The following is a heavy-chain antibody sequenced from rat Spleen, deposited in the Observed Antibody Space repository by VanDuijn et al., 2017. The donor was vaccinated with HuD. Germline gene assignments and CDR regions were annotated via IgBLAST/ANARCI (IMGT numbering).Heavy chain of an antibody. J-gene: IGHJ2*01. CDR3: ATTPSRAFDY. CDR2: ISSSSGT. CDR1: GFTFSNYG. D-gene: IGHD3-1*01. V-gene: IGHV5-62*01. Sequence: VQLVESGGGLVQPGRSLKLSCAASGFTFSNYGMHWIRQAPGKGLDWVAYISSSSGTVYADAVKERFTISRDNAKNTLYLQLNSLKSEDTATYYCATTPSRAFDYWGQGVMVTVSS.